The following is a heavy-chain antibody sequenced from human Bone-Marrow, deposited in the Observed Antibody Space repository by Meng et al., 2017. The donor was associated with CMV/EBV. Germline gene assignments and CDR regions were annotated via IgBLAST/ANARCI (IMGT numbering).Heavy chain of an antibody. CDR2: IKSKTDGGTT. Sequence: GGSLRLSCAASGFTFSNAWMSWVRQAPGKGLEWVGRIKSKTDGGTTDYAAPVKGRFTISRDDSKNTLYLQMNSLKTDDSALYYCTRWVSGAAANFDFWGQGTLVTVSS. CDR3: TRWVSGAAANFDF. CDR1: GFTFSNAW. D-gene: IGHD6-25*01. J-gene: IGHJ4*02. V-gene: IGHV3-15*01.